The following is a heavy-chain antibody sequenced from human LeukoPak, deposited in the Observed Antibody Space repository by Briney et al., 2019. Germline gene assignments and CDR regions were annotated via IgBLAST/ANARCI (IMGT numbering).Heavy chain of an antibody. J-gene: IGHJ4*02. CDR1: GFTVSNNY. Sequence: GGSLRLSCAASGFTVSNNYMTWVRQAPGKGLEWVSLIYSGGSTYYADSVKGRFTISRDNSKNTLYLQMDTLRAEDMAVYYCARAENSGWYGDYWGQGTLVTVSS. D-gene: IGHD6-19*01. CDR3: ARAENSGWYGDY. V-gene: IGHV3-66*02. CDR2: IYSGGST.